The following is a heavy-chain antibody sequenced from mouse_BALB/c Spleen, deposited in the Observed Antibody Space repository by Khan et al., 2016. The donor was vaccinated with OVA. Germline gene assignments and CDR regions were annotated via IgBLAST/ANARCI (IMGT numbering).Heavy chain of an antibody. CDR3: ARSTYRYAFVY. CDR1: GDSITTGY. Sequence: EVPLQESGPSLVKPSQTLSLTCFVTGDSITTGYWNWIRKFPGNKLEYMGYIIYTGYTYYNPSLKSRISITRHTSNNQYYLQLNSVTDEDTATYYCARSTYRYAFVYWGQGTLVTVSA. D-gene: IGHD2-14*01. V-gene: IGHV3-8*02. J-gene: IGHJ3*01. CDR2: IIYTGYT.